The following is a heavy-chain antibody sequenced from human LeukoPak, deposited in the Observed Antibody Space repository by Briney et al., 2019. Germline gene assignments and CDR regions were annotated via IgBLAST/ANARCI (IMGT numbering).Heavy chain of an antibody. CDR1: GFTFSSYT. CDR3: ARDRGSRRYNNGYSEY. CDR2: ISSSGSYI. D-gene: IGHD5-18*01. V-gene: IGHV3-21*01. Sequence: GGSLRLSCAASGFTFSSYTINWVRQAPGKGLEWVSSISSSGSYIYYADSVKGRFTVSRDNAKNSLYLQMNSLRAEDTAVYYCARDRGSRRYNNGYSEYWGQGTLVTVSS. J-gene: IGHJ4*02.